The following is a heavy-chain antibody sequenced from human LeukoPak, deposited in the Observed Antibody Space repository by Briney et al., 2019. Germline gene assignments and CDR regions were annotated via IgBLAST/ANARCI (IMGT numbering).Heavy chain of an antibody. V-gene: IGHV1-2*06. Sequence: ASVKVSCKASGYTFSAYFIHWVRQAPGQGLEWMGRINPNGGDTNYAQKFQGRVTMTGDTSISTAYMELSSLRSDDTAMYYCARVGFTSSWSNFDYWGQGTLVTVSS. CDR3: ARVGFTSSWSNFDY. CDR1: GYTFSAYF. D-gene: IGHD6-13*01. CDR2: INPNGGDT. J-gene: IGHJ4*02.